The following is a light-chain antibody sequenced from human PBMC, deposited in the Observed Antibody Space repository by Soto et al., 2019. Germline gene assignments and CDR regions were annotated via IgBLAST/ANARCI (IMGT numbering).Light chain of an antibody. V-gene: IGLV2-23*01. CDR3: CSYAGSSPLV. Sequence: QSVLTQPASVSGSPGPSVTSSCSGSSGDVGHYNAVSWYQHHPGKAPKLIIYEGIKRPSGVSNRFSGSTSGNTASLTIAGLQAEDAADYHCCSYAGSSPLVFGGGTKLTVL. J-gene: IGLJ2*01. CDR1: SGDVGHYNA. CDR2: EGI.